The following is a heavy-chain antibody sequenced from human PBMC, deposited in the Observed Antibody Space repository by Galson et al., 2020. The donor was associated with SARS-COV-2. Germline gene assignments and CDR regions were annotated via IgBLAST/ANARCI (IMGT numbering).Heavy chain of an antibody. CDR2: IYYSGST. D-gene: IGHD2-21*02. V-gene: IGHV4-31*03. CDR1: GGSISSGGYY. CDR3: AREKRGGNSVNWFHP. Sequence: SETLSLTCTVSGGSISSGGYYWSWIRQHPGKGLEWIGYIYYSGSTYSNPSLKSRVTILVDTPKNQFSLKLSSVTAADTAVYYCAREKRGGNSVNWFHPWGQGTLVTVSS. J-gene: IGHJ5*02.